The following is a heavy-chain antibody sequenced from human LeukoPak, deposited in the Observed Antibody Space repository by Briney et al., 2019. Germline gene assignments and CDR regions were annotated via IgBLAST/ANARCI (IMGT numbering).Heavy chain of an antibody. CDR1: GYTFTSYD. D-gene: IGHD1-1*01. CDR2: MNPNSGYT. CDR3: ARSKTGSLGNWFDL. V-gene: IGHV1-8*01. Sequence: ASLKVSCKASGYTFTSYDINWVRQATGQGLEWMGWMNPNSGYTGYAQKFQARVTMARNTSINTAYMELSSLRSEDTAVYYCARSKTGSLGNWFDLWGQGTLVTVSS. J-gene: IGHJ5*02.